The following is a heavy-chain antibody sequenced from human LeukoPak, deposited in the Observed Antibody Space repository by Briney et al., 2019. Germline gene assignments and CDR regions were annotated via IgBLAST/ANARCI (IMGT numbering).Heavy chain of an antibody. Sequence: PSETLSLACAVYGGSFSGYYWSWIRQPPGKGLEWIGEINHSGSTNYNPSLKSRVTISVDTSKNQFSLKLSSVTAADTAVYYCARDRGPYCTNGVCYTDYWGQGTLVTVSS. CDR3: ARDRGPYCTNGVCYTDY. D-gene: IGHD2-8*01. CDR2: INHSGST. CDR1: GGSFSGYY. V-gene: IGHV4-34*01. J-gene: IGHJ4*02.